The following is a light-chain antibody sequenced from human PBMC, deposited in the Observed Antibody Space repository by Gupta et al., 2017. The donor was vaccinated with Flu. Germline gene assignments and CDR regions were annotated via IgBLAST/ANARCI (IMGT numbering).Light chain of an antibody. CDR1: QSVLHSSNNKNY. Sequence: SLGERATINCKSSQSVLHSSNNKNYLAWYQQRAGQPPKLLIYWASTRQSGVPERFSGSGSGTDFALTISNLQAEDVAVYYCQQDYRSPRTFGQGTKVEI. CDR3: QQDYRSPRT. CDR2: WAS. J-gene: IGKJ1*01. V-gene: IGKV4-1*01.